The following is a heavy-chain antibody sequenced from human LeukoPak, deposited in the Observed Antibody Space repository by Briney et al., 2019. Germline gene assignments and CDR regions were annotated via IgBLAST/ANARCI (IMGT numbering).Heavy chain of an antibody. J-gene: IGHJ4*02. V-gene: IGHV3-66*01. D-gene: IGHD5-24*01. CDR2: IYSGGST. CDR3: ARESSGWLQLFDY. CDR1: GFTVSSKY. Sequence: GGSLTLSCAASGFTVSSKYMSWVRQAPGKGLEWVSVIYSGGSTYYADSVKGRFTISRENSKNTVYLQMNSLRAEDTAVYYCARESSGWLQLFDYWGQGTLVTVSS.